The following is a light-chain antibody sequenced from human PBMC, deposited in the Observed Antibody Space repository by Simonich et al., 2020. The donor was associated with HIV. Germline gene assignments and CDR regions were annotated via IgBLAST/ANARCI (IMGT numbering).Light chain of an antibody. J-gene: IGKJ1*01. V-gene: IGKV2-30*02. CDR3: MQGTHWPRT. CDR2: QVA. Sequence: DVVMTQSPLSLPVTLGQPASISCRSSQSLVHSDGNTYLNWFQQRPGQSPRRLIYQVANRDAGVPDRVSGSGSGTDFTLKISSVEAEDVGVYYCMQGTHWPRTFGQGTKVEIK. CDR1: QSLVHSDGNTY.